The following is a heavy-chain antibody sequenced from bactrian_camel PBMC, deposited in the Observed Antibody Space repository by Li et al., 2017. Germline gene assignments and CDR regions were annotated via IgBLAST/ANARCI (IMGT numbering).Heavy chain of an antibody. CDR3: ATGWDSRCMWYQRPSYKY. CDR1: GFIRSGDR. Sequence: HVQLVESGGGLVQPGGSLRLSCVVSGFIRSGDRLTWFRQAPEKQREAVASIWTLGGITGYTDSVKGRFTISHDSARNTVYLQMNNLKPEDTATYYCATGWDSRCMWYQRPSYKYWGQGTQVTVS. V-gene: IGHV3-2*01. J-gene: IGHJ4*01. D-gene: IGHD2*01. CDR2: IWTLGGIT.